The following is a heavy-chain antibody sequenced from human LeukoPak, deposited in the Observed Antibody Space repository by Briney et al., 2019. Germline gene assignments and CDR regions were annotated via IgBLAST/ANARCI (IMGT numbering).Heavy chain of an antibody. CDR2: MSPRNGNT. CDR3: ARGVDAGVDY. V-gene: IGHV1-8*01. Sequence: ASVRVSCKASGYTFTSYDINWVRQATGQGLEWMRWMSPRNGNTGYAQKFQGRVTMTTDTSKSTAYMELTSLTFDDTAVYYCARGVDAGVDYWGQGTLVTVSS. CDR1: GYTFTSYD. D-gene: IGHD2-8*02. J-gene: IGHJ4*02.